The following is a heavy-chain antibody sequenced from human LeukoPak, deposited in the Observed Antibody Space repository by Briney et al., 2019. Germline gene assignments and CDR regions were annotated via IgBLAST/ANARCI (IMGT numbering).Heavy chain of an antibody. Sequence: GGSLRLSCAASGFTFSSYGMHWVRQAPGKGLEWVANIKEDASDEYYVDSVKGRFTIARDNAKHSLYLQMNSLRPGDTGIYYCAGGGVLPGNWGQGTQVTVSS. D-gene: IGHD2-2*01. J-gene: IGHJ4*02. CDR3: AGGGVLPGN. CDR1: GFTFSSYG. V-gene: IGHV3-7*01. CDR2: IKEDASDE.